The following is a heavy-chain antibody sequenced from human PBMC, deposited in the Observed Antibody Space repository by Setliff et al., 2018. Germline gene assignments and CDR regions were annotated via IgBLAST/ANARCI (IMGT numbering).Heavy chain of an antibody. CDR2: ISSSSYT. CDR3: ARVRGGRDY. CDR1: GFTFSSDP. J-gene: IGHJ4*02. V-gene: IGHV3-21*04. Sequence: GGSLRLSCAASGFTFSSDPMNWVRQAPGKGLEWVSSISSSSYTDYADFVKGRFTISRDNTKNSLYLQMNSLRAEDTAVYYCARVRGGRDYWGQGTLVTVSS. D-gene: IGHD3-10*01.